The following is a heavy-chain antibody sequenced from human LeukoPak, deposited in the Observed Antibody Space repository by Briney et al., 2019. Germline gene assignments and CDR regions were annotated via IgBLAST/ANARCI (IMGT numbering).Heavy chain of an antibody. J-gene: IGHJ6*03. CDR1: GYTFTSYD. CDR3: ARDVGRTDFWGGYFLGYYYYMDV. D-gene: IGHD3-3*01. CDR2: MNPNSGNT. V-gene: IGHV1-8*01. Sequence: GASVKVSCKASGYTFTSYDINWVRQATGQGLEWMGWMNPNSGNTGYAQKFQGRVTMTRNTSISTAYMELSSLRSEDTAVYYCARDVGRTDFWGGYFLGYYYYMDVWGKGTTVTVSS.